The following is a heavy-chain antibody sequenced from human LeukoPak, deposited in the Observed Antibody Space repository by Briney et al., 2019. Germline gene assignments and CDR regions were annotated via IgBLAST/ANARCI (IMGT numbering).Heavy chain of an antibody. CDR2: INHSGTT. V-gene: IGHV4-34*01. Sequence: PSETLSLTCTVSGGSISSYYWSWIRQPPGKGLEWIGEINHSGTTNYNTSLKSRVTISVNTSKNQFSLKLSSVTAADTAVYYCARGTAGYSSGWYYFDYWGQGTLVTVSS. D-gene: IGHD6-19*01. CDR1: GGSISSYY. CDR3: ARGTAGYSSGWYYFDY. J-gene: IGHJ4*02.